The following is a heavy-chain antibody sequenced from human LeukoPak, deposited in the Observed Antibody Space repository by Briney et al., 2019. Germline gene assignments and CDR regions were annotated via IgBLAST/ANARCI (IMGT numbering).Heavy chain of an antibody. D-gene: IGHD3-16*01. CDR1: GFTFSSYA. V-gene: IGHV3-23*01. J-gene: IGHJ6*03. CDR2: IIDSGDIT. CDR3: AKLGGQEVYNYYVGV. Sequence: GGSLRLSCEVSGFTFSSYAMSWVRQAPGKGLEWVSGIIDSGDITYYANSVKGRFTISRDNSKNTLYLQMDSLRAEDTAVYYCAKLGGQEVYNYYVGVWGKGTTVAVSS.